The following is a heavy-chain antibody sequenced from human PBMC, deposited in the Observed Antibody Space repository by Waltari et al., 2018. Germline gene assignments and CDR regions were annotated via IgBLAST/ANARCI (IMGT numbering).Heavy chain of an antibody. CDR2: SNHSGST. J-gene: IGHJ6*02. V-gene: IGHV4-34*01. Sequence: QVQLQQWGAGLLKPSETLSLTCAVYGGSFSGYYWRWVRQPPVKGLEWSGDSNHSGSTNYNPSLKSRVTISVDTSKNQFSLKLSSVTAADTAVYYCARGRKRWLQELYGMDVWGQGTTVTVSS. D-gene: IGHD5-12*01. CDR1: GGSFSGYY. CDR3: ARGRKRWLQELYGMDV.